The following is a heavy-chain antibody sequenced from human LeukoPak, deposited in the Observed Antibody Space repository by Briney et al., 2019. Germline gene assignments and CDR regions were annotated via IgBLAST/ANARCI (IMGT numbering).Heavy chain of an antibody. J-gene: IGHJ4*02. CDR2: ISSSSSYI. CDR1: GFTFSSYS. V-gene: IGHV3-21*01. Sequence: GGSLRLSCAASGFTFSSYSMNWVRQAPGKGLEWVSSISSSSSYIYYADSVKGRFTISRDNAKNSLYLQMNSLRAEDTAVHYCARGVIAVAGLFDYWGQGTLVTVSS. CDR3: ARGVIAVAGLFDY. D-gene: IGHD6-19*01.